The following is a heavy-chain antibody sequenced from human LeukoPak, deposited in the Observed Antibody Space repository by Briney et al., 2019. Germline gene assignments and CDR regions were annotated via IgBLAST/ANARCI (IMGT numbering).Heavy chain of an antibody. Sequence: GGSLRHSCAAPGFICNTYSMNWVRQGLGKGLEWVSPINGKMDDIFYADSVKGRFTISPDNDQNLASLQMNSLRADDRAVYYCAREPLRGGWFEPWGQGAQVTVSS. J-gene: IGHJ5*02. CDR1: GFICNTYS. V-gene: IGHV3-21*06. CDR2: INGKMDDI. D-gene: IGHD1-14*01. CDR3: AREPLRGGWFEP.